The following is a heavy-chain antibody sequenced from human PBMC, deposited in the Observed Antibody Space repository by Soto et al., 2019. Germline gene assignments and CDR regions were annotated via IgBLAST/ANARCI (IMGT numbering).Heavy chain of an antibody. J-gene: IGHJ3*02. Sequence: QVQLQESGPGLVKPSETLSLTCTVSGGSISSYYWSWIRQPPGKGLEWIGYIYYSGSTNYNPSLKNRVSITVDTSKNHFSLKLSSVPAADTAVSYCAIRWGGVFDICGQGTMVTVSS. CDR3: AIRWGGVFDI. CDR1: GGSISSYY. V-gene: IGHV4-59*08. CDR2: IYYSGST. D-gene: IGHD1-26*01.